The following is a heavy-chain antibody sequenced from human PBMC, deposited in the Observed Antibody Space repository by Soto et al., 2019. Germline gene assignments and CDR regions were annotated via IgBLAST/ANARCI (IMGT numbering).Heavy chain of an antibody. V-gene: IGHV1-2*02. J-gene: IGHJ6*02. CDR2: INPNSGGT. CDR1: GYTFTGYY. CDR3: ARDAGYSGYDYYYYYGMDV. D-gene: IGHD5-12*01. Sequence: GASVKVSCKASGYTFTGYYMHWVRQAPGQGLEWMGWINPNSGGTNYAQKFQGRVTMTRDTSISTAYMELSRLRSDDTAVYYCARDAGYSGYDYYYYYGMDVWGQGTTVTVS.